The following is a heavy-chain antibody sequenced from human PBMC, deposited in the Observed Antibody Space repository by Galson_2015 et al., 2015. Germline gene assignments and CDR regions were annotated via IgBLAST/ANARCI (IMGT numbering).Heavy chain of an antibody. CDR1: GFTFSSYA. V-gene: IGHV3-30-3*01. D-gene: IGHD6-6*01. J-gene: IGHJ4*02. Sequence: SLRLSCAASGFTFSSYAMHRVRQAPGKGLEWVAVISYDGSNKFYADSVKGRFTISRDNSKNTLYLQMNSLRPEDTAVYYCARVGGDIAARTWGYFDYWGQGTLV. CDR2: ISYDGSNK. CDR3: ARVGGDIAARTWGYFDY.